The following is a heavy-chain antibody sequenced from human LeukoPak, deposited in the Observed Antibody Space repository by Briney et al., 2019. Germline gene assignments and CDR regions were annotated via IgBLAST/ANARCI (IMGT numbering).Heavy chain of an antibody. CDR2: IYYSAYNRST. Sequence: PSQTLSLTCTVSGGSISSGGYYWSWIRQHPGKGLEWIGYIYYSAYNRSTYYNPSLNSRVTISEDTSKNQFSLKLSSVTAADTAVYYCARDRNVEMATIGYFDYWGQGTLVTVSS. CDR1: GGSISSGGYY. D-gene: IGHD5-24*01. CDR3: ARDRNVEMATIGYFDY. J-gene: IGHJ4*02. V-gene: IGHV4-31*03.